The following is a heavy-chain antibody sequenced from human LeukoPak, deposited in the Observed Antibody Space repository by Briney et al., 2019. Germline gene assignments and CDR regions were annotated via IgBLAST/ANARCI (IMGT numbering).Heavy chain of an antibody. V-gene: IGHV4-34*09. J-gene: IGHJ4*02. CDR3: ARGRDSSGLDY. D-gene: IGHD3-22*01. CDR1: GGSFSGYY. Sequence: PSETLSLTCAVYGGSFSGYYWSWIRQPPGKGLEWIGEINRSGSTNYNPSLKSRVTISVDTSKNQFSLKLSSVTAADTAVYYCARGRDSSGLDYWGQGTLVTVSS. CDR2: INRSGST.